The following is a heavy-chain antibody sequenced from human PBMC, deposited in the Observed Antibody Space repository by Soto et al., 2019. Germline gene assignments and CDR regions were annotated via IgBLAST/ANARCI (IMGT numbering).Heavy chain of an antibody. Sequence: QVQLVESGGGVVQPGRSLRLSCAASGFTFSTSAMHWVRQAPGKGLEWVSVISYDGSNKYYADSVKGRFTISRDNSKNTLYLQMNRLRTEDTAVYYCAREMGTKLGTDYWGQGTLVTVSS. J-gene: IGHJ4*02. CDR2: ISYDGSNK. V-gene: IGHV3-30*04. CDR3: AREMGTKLGTDY. D-gene: IGHD7-27*01. CDR1: GFTFSTSA.